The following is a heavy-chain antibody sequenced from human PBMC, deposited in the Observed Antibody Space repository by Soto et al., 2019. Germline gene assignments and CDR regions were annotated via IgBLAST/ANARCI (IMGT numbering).Heavy chain of an antibody. V-gene: IGHV3-33*08. CDR2: IWYDGSNK. CDR3: ARDIDTSGYYAPTKYGMDV. J-gene: IGHJ6*02. Sequence: TGGSLIVSCGAAGVTFSSYFMHLVRPAPGKGLEWVAVIWYDGSNKYYADSVKGRFTISRDNSKNTLYLQMNSLRAEDTAVYYCARDIDTSGYYAPTKYGMDVWGQGTTVTVSS. D-gene: IGHD5-12*01. CDR1: GVTFSSYF.